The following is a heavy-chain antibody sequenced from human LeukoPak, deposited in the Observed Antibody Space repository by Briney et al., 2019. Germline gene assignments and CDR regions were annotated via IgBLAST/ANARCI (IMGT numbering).Heavy chain of an antibody. Sequence: GRSLRLSCAASGFTFSSYGMHWVRQAPGKGLEWVAVIWYDGSNKYYADSVKGRFTISRDNAKNSLYLQMNSLRAEDTAVYYCARGLYCSSTSCYPDYWGQGTLVTVSS. CDR2: IWYDGSNK. D-gene: IGHD2-2*01. CDR1: GFTFSSYG. V-gene: IGHV3-33*01. CDR3: ARGLYCSSTSCYPDY. J-gene: IGHJ4*02.